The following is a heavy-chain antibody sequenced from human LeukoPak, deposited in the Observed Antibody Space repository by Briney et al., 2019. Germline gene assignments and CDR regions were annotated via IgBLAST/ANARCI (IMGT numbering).Heavy chain of an antibody. D-gene: IGHD6-19*01. V-gene: IGHV4-39*06. CDR3: ARVSHSSGTNY. CDR1: GGSISSSSYY. CDR2: IYYSGST. Sequence: SETLSLTCTVSGGSISSSSYYWGWIRQPPGQGLEWIGSIYYSGSTYYNPSLKRRVTISVDTSKNQFPLKQSPVTAADAAVYYCARVSHSSGTNYGGQGTLVTVSS. J-gene: IGHJ4*02.